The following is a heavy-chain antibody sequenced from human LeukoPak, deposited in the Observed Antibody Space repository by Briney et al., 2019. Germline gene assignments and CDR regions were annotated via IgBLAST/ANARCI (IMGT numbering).Heavy chain of an antibody. CDR1: GFTFSSHA. J-gene: IGHJ4*02. V-gene: IGHV3-23*01. Sequence: GGSLRLSCAASGFTFSSHAMSWVRQAPGKGLDWVSTISDSGGGTYYADPVKGRFTISRDNSKNTLYLQMTSLRVEDTAVYYCAKLTGDYWGQGTLVTVSS. CDR3: AKLTGDY. CDR2: ISDSGGGT. D-gene: IGHD7-27*01.